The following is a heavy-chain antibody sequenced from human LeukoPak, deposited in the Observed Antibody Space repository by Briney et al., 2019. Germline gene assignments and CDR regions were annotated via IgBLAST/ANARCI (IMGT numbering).Heavy chain of an antibody. Sequence: ASVKVSCKASGYTFTSYAISWVRQAPGQGLEWMGWISAYNGNTNYAQKLQGRVTITTDKSTSTAYMELSSLRSEDTAVYYCASGTTDIVVVPATLRNYYFDYWGQGTLVTVSS. CDR2: ISAYNGNT. J-gene: IGHJ4*02. CDR1: GYTFTSYA. D-gene: IGHD2-2*01. CDR3: ASGTTDIVVVPATLRNYYFDY. V-gene: IGHV1-18*01.